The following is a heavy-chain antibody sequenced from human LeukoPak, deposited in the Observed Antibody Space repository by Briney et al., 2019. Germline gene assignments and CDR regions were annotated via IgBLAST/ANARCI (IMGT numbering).Heavy chain of an antibody. CDR2: IKQDGSEK. Sequence: GGSLRLSCAASGFTFSSYWMSWIRQAPGKGLECVANIKQDGSEKYYVDSVKGRFTISRDNAKNSLYLQMNSLRAEDTAVYYCARESPRVIVVVPAAMGGGGWFDPWGQGTLVTVSS. D-gene: IGHD2-2*01. J-gene: IGHJ5*02. CDR3: ARESPRVIVVVPAAMGGGGWFDP. CDR1: GFTFSSYW. V-gene: IGHV3-7*01.